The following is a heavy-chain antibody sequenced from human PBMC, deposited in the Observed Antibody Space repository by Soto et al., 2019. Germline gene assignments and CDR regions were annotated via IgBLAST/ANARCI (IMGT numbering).Heavy chain of an antibody. CDR2: IYYSGST. CDR1: GGSISSSSYY. CDR3: AREEPAAAGVVPYYYGMDV. J-gene: IGHJ6*02. D-gene: IGHD6-13*01. V-gene: IGHV4-39*02. Sequence: SETLSLTCTVSGGSISSSSYYWGWIRQPPGKGLEWIGSIYYSGSTYYNPSLKSRVTISVDTSKNQFSLKLSSVTAADTAVYYCAREEPAAAGVVPYYYGMDVWGQGTTVTVSS.